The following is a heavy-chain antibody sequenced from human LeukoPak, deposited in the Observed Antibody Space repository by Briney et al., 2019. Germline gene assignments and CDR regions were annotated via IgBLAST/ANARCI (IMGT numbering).Heavy chain of an antibody. CDR3: ATAGDAIDSVMIWDF. J-gene: IGHJ4*02. CDR1: GYTFTGYY. D-gene: IGHD3/OR15-3a*01. Sequence: ASVKVSCKASGYTFTGYYMHWVRQAPGQGLEWMGWINPNSGGTNYAQKFQGRVTMTRDTSISTAYMELSRLRSEDTAVCYCATAGDAIDSVMIWDFWGQGTLVTVSS. CDR2: INPNSGGT. V-gene: IGHV1-2*02.